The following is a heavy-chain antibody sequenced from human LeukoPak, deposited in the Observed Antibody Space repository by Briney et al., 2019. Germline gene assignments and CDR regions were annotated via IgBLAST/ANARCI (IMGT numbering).Heavy chain of an antibody. CDR1: GGSISSYY. D-gene: IGHD3-10*01. J-gene: IGHJ3*02. V-gene: IGHV4-59*01. CDR3: ARMDYYGSGNHRAFDI. CDR2: IYFSGSTSGST. Sequence: PSETLSLTCTVSGGSISSYYWSWIRQSPGKRLEWIGYIYFSGSTSGSTNYNPSLKSRVTISLDTSKNHFSLKLSSVTAADTAVYYCARMDYYGSGNHRAFDIWGQGTMVTVSS.